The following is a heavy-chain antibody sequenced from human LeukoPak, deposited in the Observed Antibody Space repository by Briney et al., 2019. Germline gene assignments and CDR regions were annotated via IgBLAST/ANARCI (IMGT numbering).Heavy chain of an antibody. J-gene: IGHJ4*02. Sequence: ASVKVSCKASGYTFTGYYMHWVRQAPGQGLEWMGRINPNSGGTNYAQKFQGRVTMTRDTSISTAYMELSRLRSDDTAVYYCAREKETIFGVVKFSGRGPNFDYWGQETLVTVSS. V-gene: IGHV1-2*06. D-gene: IGHD3-3*01. CDR3: AREKETIFGVVKFSGRGPNFDY. CDR2: INPNSGGT. CDR1: GYTFTGYY.